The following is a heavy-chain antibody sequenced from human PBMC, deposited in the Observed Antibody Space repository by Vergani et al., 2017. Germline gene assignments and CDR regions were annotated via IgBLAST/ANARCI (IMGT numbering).Heavy chain of an antibody. CDR2: IGVSGGGT. J-gene: IGHJ4*02. Sequence: EVQLLESGGGLVQPWGSLRLSCAASGFTFSSFAMSWVRQAPGKGLEWVSSIGVSGGGTFYADSVKGRFTFSRDNSKNTLYLQMNSLRAEDTAIYYCAKSGRLGSGWPNPFDYWGQGTLVTVSS. V-gene: IGHV3-23*01. CDR3: AKSGRLGSGWPNPFDY. D-gene: IGHD6-19*01. CDR1: GFTFSSFA.